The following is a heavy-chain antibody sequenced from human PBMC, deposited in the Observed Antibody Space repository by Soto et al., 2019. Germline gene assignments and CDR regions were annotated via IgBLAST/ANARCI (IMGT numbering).Heavy chain of an antibody. V-gene: IGHV3-21*01. Sequence: GGSLRLSCAASGFTFSSYSMYWVRQAPGKGLEWVSSISSSSSYIYYADSVKGRFTISRDNAKNSLYLQMNSLRAEDTAVYYCARDPGIAAAGGYFDYWGQGTLVTVSS. CDR2: ISSSSSYI. CDR1: GFTFSSYS. CDR3: ARDPGIAAAGGYFDY. J-gene: IGHJ4*02. D-gene: IGHD6-13*01.